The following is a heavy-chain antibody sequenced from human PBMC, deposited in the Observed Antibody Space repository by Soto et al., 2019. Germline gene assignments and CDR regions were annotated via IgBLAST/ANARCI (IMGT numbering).Heavy chain of an antibody. D-gene: IGHD2-2*01. CDR3: ARESNIVVVPASNIYNWFDP. Sequence: QVQLVQSGAEVKKPGSSVKVSCKASGGTFSSYTISWVRQAPGQGLEWMGRIIPILGIANYAQKFQGRVTITADKSTSTAYWELSSMRSEDTFVYYCARESNIVVVPASNIYNWFDPWGQGTLVTVSS. CDR2: IIPILGIA. J-gene: IGHJ5*02. CDR1: GGTFSSYT. V-gene: IGHV1-69*08.